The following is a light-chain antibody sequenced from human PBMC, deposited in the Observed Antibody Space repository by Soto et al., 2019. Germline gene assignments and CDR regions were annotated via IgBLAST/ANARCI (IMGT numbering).Light chain of an antibody. V-gene: IGKV1-5*03. Sequence: DIQMTQSPSTLSASVGDRVTITCRASQSISTYLAWYLQKPGNAPKLLIYKASNLQSGVPSRFSGSGSGTEFTLTISSLQPDDFATYYCQQYNSYSPYTFGQGTNLEIK. CDR3: QQYNSYSPYT. J-gene: IGKJ2*01. CDR2: KAS. CDR1: QSISTY.